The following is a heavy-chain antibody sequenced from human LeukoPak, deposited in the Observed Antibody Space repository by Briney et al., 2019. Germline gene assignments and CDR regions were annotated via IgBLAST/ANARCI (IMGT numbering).Heavy chain of an antibody. CDR3: ARDYFGSGPTYFFDF. V-gene: IGHV1-18*01. CDR1: GYTFTRYG. D-gene: IGHD3-10*01. J-gene: IGHJ4*02. CDR2: ISPNNGNT. Sequence: GASVKVSCRTSGYTFTRYGITWVRQAPGQGLEWVGWISPNNGNTKYADKFHGRLALTADASTNTALMELRTLTSDDTAVYYCARDYFGSGPTYFFDFWGQGTLVTVSS.